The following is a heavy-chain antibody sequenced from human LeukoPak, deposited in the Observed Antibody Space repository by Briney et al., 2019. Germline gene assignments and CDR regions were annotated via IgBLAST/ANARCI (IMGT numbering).Heavy chain of an antibody. J-gene: IGHJ4*02. CDR2: INHSGST. D-gene: IGHD5-12*01. Sequence: SETLSLTCAVYGGSFSGYYWSWIRQPPGKGLDWIGKINHSGSTNYNPSLKSRVTISVDTSKNQFSLKLSSVTAADTAVYYCARMGGYSGYATHWGQGTLVTVSS. CDR1: GGSFSGYY. CDR3: ARMGGYSGYATH. V-gene: IGHV4-34*01.